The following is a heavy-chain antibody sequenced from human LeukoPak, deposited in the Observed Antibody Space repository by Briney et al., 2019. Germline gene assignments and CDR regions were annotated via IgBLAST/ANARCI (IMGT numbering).Heavy chain of an antibody. CDR1: GFTFSSYA. Sequence: GGSLRLSCAASGFTFSSYAMSWARQAPGKGLEWVSAISGSGGSTYYADSVKGRFTISRDNSKNTLYLQMNTLRVEDTAVYYCARGSWSAADTNIDYWGQGTLVTVSS. V-gene: IGHV3-23*01. CDR2: ISGSGGST. J-gene: IGHJ4*02. CDR3: ARGSWSAADTNIDY. D-gene: IGHD6-13*01.